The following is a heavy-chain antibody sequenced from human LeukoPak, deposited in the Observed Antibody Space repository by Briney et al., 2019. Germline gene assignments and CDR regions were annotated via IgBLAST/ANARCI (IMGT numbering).Heavy chain of an antibody. D-gene: IGHD6-19*01. V-gene: IGHV3-48*04. J-gene: IGHJ6*02. CDR2: ISSSGSTI. CDR1: GFTFSSYW. Sequence: PGGSLRLSCAASGFTFSSYWMSWVRQAPGKGLEWVSYISSSGSTIYYADSVKGRFTISRDNAKNSLYLQMNSLRAEDTAVYYCTGYSSGWGYYGMDVWGQGTTVTVSS. CDR3: TGYSSGWGYYGMDV.